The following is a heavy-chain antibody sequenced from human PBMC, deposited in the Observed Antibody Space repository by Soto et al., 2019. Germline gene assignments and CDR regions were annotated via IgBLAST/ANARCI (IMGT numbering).Heavy chain of an antibody. J-gene: IGHJ4*02. CDR2: IYYSGST. D-gene: IGHD1-26*01. CDR1: GGSISSGDYY. Sequence: QAQLQESGPGLVKPSQTLSLTCTVSGGSISSGDYYWSWIRQPPGKGLEWIGFIYYSGSTYYNPSLKSRVTISVDTSKNQFSLKLTSVAAADTAVYYCARAVTPYSGSQHHDYWGQGTLVTVSS. CDR3: ARAVTPYSGSQHHDY. V-gene: IGHV4-30-4*01.